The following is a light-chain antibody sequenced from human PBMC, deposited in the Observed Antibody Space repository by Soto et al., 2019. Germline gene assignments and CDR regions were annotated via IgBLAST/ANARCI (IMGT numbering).Light chain of an antibody. Sequence: EVVLTQSPGTLSLSPGERATLSCRASQGVSGSYLAWYQQKPGQAPRLLIYGSSSRATGIPDRFSGSGSGTEFTLTISRLEPEDFAVYYCQHYGSSPRTFGQGTKLESK. V-gene: IGKV3-20*01. CDR3: QHYGSSPRT. CDR1: QGVSGSY. CDR2: GSS. J-gene: IGKJ2*01.